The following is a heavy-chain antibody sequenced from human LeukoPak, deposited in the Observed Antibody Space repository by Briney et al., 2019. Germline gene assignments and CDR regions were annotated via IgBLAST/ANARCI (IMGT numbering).Heavy chain of an antibody. V-gene: IGHV3-30-3*01. J-gene: IGHJ4*02. CDR3: AKDPGYFGG. D-gene: IGHD3-16*01. CDR1: GFSFSDYA. Sequence: GGSLRLSCGASGFSFSDYAMHWVRQAPAKGLEWVAVISYDGTNKHYADSVKGRFTISRDNSKNTLYLQMNSLRADDTALYYCAKDPGYFGGWGQGTLVTVSS. CDR2: ISYDGTNK.